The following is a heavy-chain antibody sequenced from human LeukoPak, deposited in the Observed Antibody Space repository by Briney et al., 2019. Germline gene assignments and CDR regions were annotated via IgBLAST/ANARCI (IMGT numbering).Heavy chain of an antibody. CDR2: IYAGGNS. CDR1: GFIVSHKY. CDR3: ARGQIDLLRNYFDS. J-gene: IGHJ4*02. D-gene: IGHD3-22*01. V-gene: IGHV3-66*01. Sequence: GGSLRLSCAASGFIVSHKYMAWVRQAPGKGLEWLSIIYAGGNSVSADSVKGRFIISRDNSRNTVHLQMNSLRDDDTAVYYCARGQIDLLRNYFDSWGPGTLVAVCS.